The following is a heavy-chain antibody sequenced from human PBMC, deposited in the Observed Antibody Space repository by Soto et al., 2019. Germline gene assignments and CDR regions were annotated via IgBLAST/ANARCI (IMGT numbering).Heavy chain of an antibody. CDR1: GGSISSGDYY. CDR2: IYYSGST. V-gene: IGHV4-31*03. CDR3: ARWWSGSRQGFDT. D-gene: IGHD3-3*01. J-gene: IGHJ5*02. Sequence: QVQLQESGPGLVKPSQTLSLTCTVSGGSISSGDYYWSWIRQHPGKGLEWIGYIYYSGSTYYNPSLKSRVTISVDTSKSQISLNLSSVTAADTAVDHCARWWSGSRQGFDTRGQGTLVTVSS.